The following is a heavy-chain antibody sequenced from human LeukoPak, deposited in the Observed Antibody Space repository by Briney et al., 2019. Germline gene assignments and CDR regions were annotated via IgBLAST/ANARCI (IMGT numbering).Heavy chain of an antibody. D-gene: IGHD3-22*01. V-gene: IGHV3-23*01. J-gene: IGHJ6*02. CDR2: ISGSGGGT. Sequence: PGGSLRLSCAASGFTFSSYAVSWVRQAPGKGLEWVSAISGSGGGTYYADSVKGRFTISRDNSKNTLYLQMNSLRAEDTAVYYCAKDLDGSGYYYNYYYGMDVWGQGTTVTVSS. CDR3: AKDLDGSGYYYNYYYGMDV. CDR1: GFTFSSYA.